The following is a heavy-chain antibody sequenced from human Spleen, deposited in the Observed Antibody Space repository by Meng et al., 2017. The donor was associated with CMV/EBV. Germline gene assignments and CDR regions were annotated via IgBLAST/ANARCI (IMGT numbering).Heavy chain of an antibody. Sequence: SETLSLTCTVSGGSISSYYWSWIRQPPGKGLEWIGYIYYSGSTNYNPSLKSRVTISVDTSRNQFSLKLSSVTAADTAVYYCARWQKYQLPGAFDTWGQGTMVTVSS. V-gene: IGHV4-59*01. CDR3: ARWQKYQLPGAFDT. CDR2: IYYSGST. D-gene: IGHD2-2*01. J-gene: IGHJ3*02. CDR1: GGSISSYY.